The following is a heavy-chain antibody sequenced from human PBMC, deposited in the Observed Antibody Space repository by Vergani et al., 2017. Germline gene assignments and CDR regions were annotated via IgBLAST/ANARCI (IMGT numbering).Heavy chain of an antibody. CDR3: ARDRLAAAGTPLDY. CDR1: GGTFSSYA. CDR2: IIPIFGTA. J-gene: IGHJ4*02. V-gene: IGHV1-69*01. Sequence: QVQLVHSGAEVKKPGSSVKVSCKASGGTFSSYAISWVRQAPGQGLEWMGGIIPIFGTANYAQKFQGRVTSTADESTSTAYMELSSLRSEDTSVYYCARDRLAAAGTPLDYWGQGTLVTVSS. D-gene: IGHD6-13*01.